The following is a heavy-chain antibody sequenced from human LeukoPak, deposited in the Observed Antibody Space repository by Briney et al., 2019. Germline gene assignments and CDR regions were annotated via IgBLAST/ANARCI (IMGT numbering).Heavy chain of an antibody. J-gene: IGHJ5*02. D-gene: IGHD6-6*01. CDR3: ARHFSAIAARPRWFDP. CDR1: GGSITSYY. V-gene: IGHV4-59*08. CDR2: IYYSGST. Sequence: PSETLSLTCTVSGGSITSYYWSWIRQPPGKGLEWIGFIYYSGSTSYNPSLKSRVTISVDTSKNQFSLRLRSVTAADTAVYYCARHFSAIAARPRWFDPWGQGTLVTVSS.